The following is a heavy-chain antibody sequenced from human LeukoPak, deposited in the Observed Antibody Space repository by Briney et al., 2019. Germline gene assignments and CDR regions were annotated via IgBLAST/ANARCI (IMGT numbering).Heavy chain of an antibody. CDR1: GFTFSSYA. V-gene: IGHV3-30-3*01. Sequence: GGSLRLSCAASGFTFSSYAMHWVRQAPGKGLEWVAVISYDGSNKYYADSVKGRFTISRDNSKNTLYLQRNSLRAEDTAVYYCARRGFDWLSLDYWGQGTLVTVSS. D-gene: IGHD3-9*01. J-gene: IGHJ4*02. CDR3: ARRGFDWLSLDY. CDR2: ISYDGSNK.